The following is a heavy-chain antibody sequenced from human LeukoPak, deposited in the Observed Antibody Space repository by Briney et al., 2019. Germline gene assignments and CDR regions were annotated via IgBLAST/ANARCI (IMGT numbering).Heavy chain of an antibody. D-gene: IGHD2-2*01. Sequence: GASVKVSCKASGYTFTGYYMHWVRQAPGQGLEWMGWINPNSGGTNYAQKFQGRVTMTRDTSISTAYMELSRLRSDDTAVYYCARGEIGDIVVVPADYWGQGTLVTVSS. CDR2: INPNSGGT. CDR1: GYTFTGYY. V-gene: IGHV1-2*02. CDR3: ARGEIGDIVVVPADY. J-gene: IGHJ4*02.